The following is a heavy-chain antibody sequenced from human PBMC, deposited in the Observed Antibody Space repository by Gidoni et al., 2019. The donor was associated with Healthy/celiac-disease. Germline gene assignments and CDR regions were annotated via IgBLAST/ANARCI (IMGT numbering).Heavy chain of an antibody. D-gene: IGHD3-3*01. V-gene: IGHV1-18*01. CDR2: ISAYNGNT. CDR1: GYTFTSYG. J-gene: IGHJ6*02. Sequence: QVQLVQSGAEVKKPGASVKVSCKASGYTFTSYGISWVRQAPGQGLEWMGWISAYNGNTNYAQKLQGRVTMTTDTSTSTAYMELRSLRSDDTAVYYCARDLRFLEWLPLGYYGMDVWGQGTTVTVSS. CDR3: ARDLRFLEWLPLGYYGMDV.